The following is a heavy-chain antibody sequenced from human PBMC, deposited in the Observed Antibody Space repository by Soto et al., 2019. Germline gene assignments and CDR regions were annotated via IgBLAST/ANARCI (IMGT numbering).Heavy chain of an antibody. CDR3: ARDNSRYYDFWSGALDY. J-gene: IGHJ4*02. D-gene: IGHD3-3*01. CDR2: INPSGDST. Sequence: ASVKVSCKASGYTFTCYYMHWVRQSPGQGLEWMGIINPSGDSTSYAQKFQGRVTMTRDTSTSTVYMELSSLRSEDTAVYYCARDNSRYYDFWSGALDYWGQGTLVTVSS. V-gene: IGHV1-46*01. CDR1: GYTFTCYY.